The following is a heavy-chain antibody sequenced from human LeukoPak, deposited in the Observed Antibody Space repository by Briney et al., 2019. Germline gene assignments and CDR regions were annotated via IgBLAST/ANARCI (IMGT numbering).Heavy chain of an antibody. Sequence: GASVKVSCKASGYTFTSYGISWVRQAPVQGLEWMGWISAYNGNTNYAQKLQGRVTMTTDTSTSTAYMELRSLRSDDTAVYYCARKEDDFWSGYYPEYFQHWGQGTLVTVSS. J-gene: IGHJ1*01. V-gene: IGHV1-18*01. D-gene: IGHD3-3*01. CDR3: ARKEDDFWSGYYPEYFQH. CDR2: ISAYNGNT. CDR1: GYTFTSYG.